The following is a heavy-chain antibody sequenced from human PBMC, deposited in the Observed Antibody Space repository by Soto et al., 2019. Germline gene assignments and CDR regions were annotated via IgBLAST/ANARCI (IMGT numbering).Heavy chain of an antibody. CDR3: AKACGTDCYSAVQY. CDR1: GFTFSSSA. Sequence: EVQLLESGRGLVQPGGSLRLSCAASGFTFSSSAMSWVRQAPGKGLEWVSSISNSGGSTYYADSVKGRFTISRNNSKNTLYLQMTSLQAADPAVYYCAKACGTDCYSAVQYWGRGTLVTVSS. D-gene: IGHD2-21*02. J-gene: IGHJ4*02. CDR2: ISNSGGST. V-gene: IGHV3-23*01.